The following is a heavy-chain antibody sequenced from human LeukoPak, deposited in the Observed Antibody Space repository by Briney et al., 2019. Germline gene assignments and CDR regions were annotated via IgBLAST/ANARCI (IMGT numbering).Heavy chain of an antibody. D-gene: IGHD1-26*01. CDR2: MNQAGSEK. Sequence: GGSLSLSCAPSGFAFSIYWMSWVGQTPGKGLGGVANMNQAGSEKYYVASVKGRFTISRDNAKNSLYVQMNSLRAEDTAVYYCARLRGLYSDTNRYQTALDCWGQGTLVTVSS. CDR1: GFAFSIYW. J-gene: IGHJ4*02. CDR3: ARLRGLYSDTNRYQTALDC. V-gene: IGHV3-7*01.